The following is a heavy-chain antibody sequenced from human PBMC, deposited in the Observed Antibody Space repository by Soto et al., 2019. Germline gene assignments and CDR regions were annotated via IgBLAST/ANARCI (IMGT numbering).Heavy chain of an antibody. Sequence: SETLSLTCTVSGGSISSGGYYWSWIRQHPGKGLEWIGYIYYSGSTYYNPSLKSRATISVDTSKNQFSLKLSSVTAADTAVYYCAPTPSQQLALYSPPPNWFDPWGQGTLVTVSS. CDR1: GGSISSGGYY. CDR3: APTPSQQLALYSPPPNWFDP. V-gene: IGHV4-31*03. J-gene: IGHJ5*02. D-gene: IGHD6-13*01. CDR2: IYYSGST.